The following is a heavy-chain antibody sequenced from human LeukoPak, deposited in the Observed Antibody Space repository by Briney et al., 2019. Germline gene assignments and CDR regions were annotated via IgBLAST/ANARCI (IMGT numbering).Heavy chain of an antibody. CDR3: AKGGWLEY. CDR1: GFTFSSND. J-gene: IGHJ4*02. Sequence: PGGSLRLSCAPSGFTFSSNDMSWVRHVPGKGLEWVSIISRKDDSTYYADSVKGRFTISRDNSKSTSYVQMSSLKDEDTAVYYCAKGGWLEYWGQGTMVTVSS. V-gene: IGHV3-23*01. CDR2: ISRKDDST. D-gene: IGHD6-19*01.